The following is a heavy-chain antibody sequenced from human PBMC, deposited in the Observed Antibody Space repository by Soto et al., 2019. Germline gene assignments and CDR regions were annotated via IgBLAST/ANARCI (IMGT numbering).Heavy chain of an antibody. CDR2: INVANGNT. Sequence: GASVKVSCKTSGYTFTSHAMHWVREAPGQRLEWMGWINVANGNTKYSQKFQGRVTITRDTSASTAYMEVSSLRSEDTAVYYCAREFTAGPGLYYWGQGTLVTVYS. CDR3: AREFTAGPGLYY. CDR1: GYTFTSHA. J-gene: IGHJ4*02. D-gene: IGHD6-13*01. V-gene: IGHV1-3*01.